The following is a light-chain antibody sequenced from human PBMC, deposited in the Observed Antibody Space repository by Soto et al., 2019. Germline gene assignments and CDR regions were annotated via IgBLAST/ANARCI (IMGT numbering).Light chain of an antibody. CDR3: QQYGCSPKT. V-gene: IGKV3-20*01. CDR2: GAS. CDR1: QSVSSSY. Sequence: EIVLTQSPGTLSLSPGERATLSCRASQSVSSSYLAWYQQKPGQAPRLLIYGASSRATGIQDRFSGSGSGTDFTLTISRLEPEDLAEDYYQQYGCSPKTSAQGTKVAIK. J-gene: IGKJ1*01.